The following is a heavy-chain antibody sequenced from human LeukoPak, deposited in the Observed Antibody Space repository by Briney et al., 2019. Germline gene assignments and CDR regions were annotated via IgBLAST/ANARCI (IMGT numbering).Heavy chain of an antibody. CDR1: GGSVSSGGYY. V-gene: IGHV4-31*03. CDR2: IYYSGST. J-gene: IGHJ6*02. D-gene: IGHD6-19*01. Sequence: SETLSLTCTVSGGSVSSGGYYWSWIRQHPGKGLEWIGYIYYSGSTYYNPSLQSRVTISVDTSKNQFSLKLSSVTAADTAVYYCAREGVAGWGLYGMDVWGQGTTVTVSS. CDR3: AREGVAGWGLYGMDV.